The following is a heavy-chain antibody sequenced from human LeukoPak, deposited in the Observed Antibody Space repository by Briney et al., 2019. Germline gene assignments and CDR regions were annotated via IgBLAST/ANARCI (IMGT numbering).Heavy chain of an antibody. CDR3: ATIAAAGTWDY. CDR1: GGSISSSNW. J-gene: IGHJ4*02. D-gene: IGHD6-13*01. Sequence: PSETLSLTCAVSGGSISSSNWWSWVRQPPGKGLEWIGSIYYSGSTYYNPSLKSRVTISVDTSKNQFSLKLSSVTAADTAVYYCATIAAAGTWDYWGQGTLVTVSS. V-gene: IGHV4-39*01. CDR2: IYYSGST.